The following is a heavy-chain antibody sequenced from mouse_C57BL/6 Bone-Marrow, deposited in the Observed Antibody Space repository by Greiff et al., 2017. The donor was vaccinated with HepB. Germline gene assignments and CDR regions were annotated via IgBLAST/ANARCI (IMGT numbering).Heavy chain of an antibody. D-gene: IGHD2-4*01. J-gene: IGHJ2*01. CDR1: GYTFTSDW. CDR3: TRRGIYDYALYY. Sequence: VQLQQPGAELVKPGASVKLSCKASGYTFTSDWMHWVKQRPGQGLEWIGMIHPNRGSTNYNEKFKSKATLTVDKSSSTAYMQLSSLTSEDSAVYYCTRRGIYDYALYYWGQGTTLTVSS. V-gene: IGHV1-64*01. CDR2: IHPNRGST.